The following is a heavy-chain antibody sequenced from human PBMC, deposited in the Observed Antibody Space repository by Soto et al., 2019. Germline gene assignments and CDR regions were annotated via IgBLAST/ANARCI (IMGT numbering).Heavy chain of an antibody. CDR1: GGTFSSYA. CDR3: ARDSSTIFGVVIDPSPPYYYYGMDV. Sequence: SVKVSCKASGGTFSSYAISWVRQAPGQGLERMRGIIPIFGTANYAQKFQGRVTITADESTSTAYMELSSLRSEDTAVYYCARDSSTIFGVVIDPSPPYYYYGMDVWGQGTTVTVSS. CDR2: IIPIFGTA. V-gene: IGHV1-69*13. D-gene: IGHD3-3*01. J-gene: IGHJ6*02.